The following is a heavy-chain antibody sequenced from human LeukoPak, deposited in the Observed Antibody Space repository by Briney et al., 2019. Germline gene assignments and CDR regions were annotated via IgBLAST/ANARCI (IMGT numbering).Heavy chain of an antibody. V-gene: IGHV4-59*13. J-gene: IGHJ4*02. CDR2: IHYSGKN. CDR3: AREGTSDNYFGIDY. Sequence: SETLSLTCVVSGGSISNYYWSWIGQPPGKRMEWIGYIHYSGKNYYNPSLKSRVTISVEKSKKKLSLKLTSVPAADTAMYYCAREGTSDNYFGIDYWGQGTLLTVSS. D-gene: IGHD2/OR15-2a*01. CDR1: GGSISNYY.